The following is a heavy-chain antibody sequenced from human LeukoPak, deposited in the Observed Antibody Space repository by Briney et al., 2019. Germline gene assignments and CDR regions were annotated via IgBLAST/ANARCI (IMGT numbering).Heavy chain of an antibody. J-gene: IGHJ3*02. D-gene: IGHD4-23*01. CDR1: GGSISSGDYY. CDR2: IYYSGST. Sequence: SQTLSLTCTVSGGSISSGDYYWSWIRQPPGKGLEWIGYIYYSGSTNYNPSLKSRVTISVDTSKNQFSLKLSSVTAADTAVYYCARDPWSYGGTHIRNAFDIWGQGTMVTVSS. CDR3: ARDPWSYGGTHIRNAFDI. V-gene: IGHV4-61*08.